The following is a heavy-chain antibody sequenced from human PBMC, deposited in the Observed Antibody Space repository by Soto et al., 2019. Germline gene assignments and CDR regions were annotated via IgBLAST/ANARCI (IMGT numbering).Heavy chain of an antibody. V-gene: IGHV4-59*11. Sequence: QVQLQESGPGLVKPSETLSLTCTVPDGSISSHYWSWIRQSQGKGLEWIGYIYNSGSTNYNPSLKSRITISVDTSKNQLSLKVNSVTAAATAVYYCARAYYYFWGSQYYYYMDVWGKGTTVTVSS. CDR1: DGSISSHY. CDR2: IYNSGST. CDR3: ARAYYYFWGSQYYYYMDV. D-gene: IGHD3-3*01. J-gene: IGHJ6*03.